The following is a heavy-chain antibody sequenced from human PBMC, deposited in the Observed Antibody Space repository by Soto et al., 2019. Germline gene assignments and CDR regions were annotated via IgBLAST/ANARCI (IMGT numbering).Heavy chain of an antibody. D-gene: IGHD2-15*01. CDR3: ARVGRAYCSGGSCYTYYFDY. V-gene: IGHV4-31*03. CDR2: IYYSGST. CDR1: GGSISSGGYY. Sequence: SETLSLTCTVSGGSISSGGYYWSWIRQHPGKSQERIGYIYYSGSTYYNQSLKSRVTISVDTSKNQFSLKPSSVTAADTAVYYCARVGRAYCSGGSCYTYYFDYWGQGTLVTVSS. J-gene: IGHJ4*02.